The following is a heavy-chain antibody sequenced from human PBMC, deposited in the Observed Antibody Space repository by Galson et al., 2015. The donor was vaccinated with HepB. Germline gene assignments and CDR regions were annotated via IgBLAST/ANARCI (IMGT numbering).Heavy chain of an antibody. CDR1: GFTFSSCG. D-gene: IGHD3-16*01. V-gene: IGHV3-33*01. Sequence: SLRLSCAASGFTFSSCGMHWVRQAPGKGLEWVAVIWYDGSNKYYADSVKGRFTISRDNSKNTLYLQMNSLRAEDTAVYYCARDGWGLPTMNWGQGTLVTVSS. J-gene: IGHJ4*02. CDR3: ARDGWGLPTMN. CDR2: IWYDGSNK.